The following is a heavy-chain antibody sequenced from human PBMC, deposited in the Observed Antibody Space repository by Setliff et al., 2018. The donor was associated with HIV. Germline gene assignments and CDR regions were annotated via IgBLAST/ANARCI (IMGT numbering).Heavy chain of an antibody. V-gene: IGHV5-51*01. CDR3: ARRDGYNQIGYYFDY. CDR2: IWPGDSDT. J-gene: IGHJ4*02. Sequence: PGESLKISCKGSGYSFNSYWIGWVRQMPGRGLEWMGIIWPGDSDTRYSPSFQGQVTISADKSISTAYLQWSSLKASDTAMYYCARRDGYNQIGYYFDYWGQGTLVTVSS. D-gene: IGHD5-12*01. CDR1: GYSFNSYW.